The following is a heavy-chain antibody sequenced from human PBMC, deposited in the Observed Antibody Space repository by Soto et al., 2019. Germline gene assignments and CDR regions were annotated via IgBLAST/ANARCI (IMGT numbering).Heavy chain of an antibody. D-gene: IGHD3-3*01. CDR1: SGSFSGYY. Sequence: SETLSLSCAVYSGSFSGYYWGWIRQPPGKGLEWIGEINHSGSTNYNPSLKSRVTISVDTSKNQFSLKLSSVTAADTAVYYCARGPSRITIFGVVISYYYYGMDVWGQGTTVTVSS. J-gene: IGHJ6*02. V-gene: IGHV4-34*01. CDR3: ARGPSRITIFGVVISYYYYGMDV. CDR2: INHSGST.